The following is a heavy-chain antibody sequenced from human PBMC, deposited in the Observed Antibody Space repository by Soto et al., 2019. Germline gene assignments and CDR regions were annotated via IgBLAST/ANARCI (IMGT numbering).Heavy chain of an antibody. Sequence: SETLSLTCTVSGGSISSGGYYWSWIRQHPGKGLEWIGYIYYSGSTYYNPSLKSRVTISVDTSKNQFSLKLSSVTAADTAVYYCARGVAAGGNLSRWFDPWGQGTLVTVSS. CDR2: IYYSGST. CDR3: ARGVAAGGNLSRWFDP. V-gene: IGHV4-31*03. J-gene: IGHJ5*02. CDR1: GGSISSGGYY. D-gene: IGHD2-15*01.